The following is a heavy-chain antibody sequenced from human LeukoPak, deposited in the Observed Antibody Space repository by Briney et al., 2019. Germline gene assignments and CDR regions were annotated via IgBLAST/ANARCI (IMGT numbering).Heavy chain of an antibody. Sequence: GGSLRLSCAASGFTFSSYWMHWVRQIPGKGLVWVSRINSDGTTTSYADSVKGRFTISRDNANNTLYLQMNSLRAEDTAVYHCASATYYYGSGSYRGIVYYFDYWGQGALVTVSS. V-gene: IGHV3-74*01. J-gene: IGHJ4*02. CDR3: ASATYYYGSGSYRGIVYYFDY. CDR1: GFTFSSYW. CDR2: INSDGTTT. D-gene: IGHD3-10*01.